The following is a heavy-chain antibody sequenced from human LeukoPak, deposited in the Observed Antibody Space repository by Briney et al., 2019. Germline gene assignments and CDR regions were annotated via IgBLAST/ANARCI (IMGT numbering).Heavy chain of an antibody. CDR1: GFTFSSFA. CDR3: ARRLEYSGSKGVFDY. V-gene: IGHV3-30*14. CDR2: ISYDGSKT. Sequence: GGSLRLSCAASGFTFSSFAMHWVRQAPGQGLEWVAVISYDGSKTSYADSVKGRFTISRDNSKNTLDLQMNSLRAEDTAVYYCARRLEYSGSKGVFDYWGQGTLVTVSS. J-gene: IGHJ4*02. D-gene: IGHD1-26*01.